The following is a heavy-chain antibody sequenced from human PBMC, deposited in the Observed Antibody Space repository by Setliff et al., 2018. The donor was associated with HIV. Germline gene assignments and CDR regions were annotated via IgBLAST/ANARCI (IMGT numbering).Heavy chain of an antibody. CDR1: GGSISSYY. J-gene: IGHJ4*02. D-gene: IGHD3-3*01. Sequence: SETLSLTCSVSGGSISSYYWSWIRQPPGRGLEWIGYIFYSGSTIYDPSLKSRVTISVDTSKNQFSLKLSSVTAADTAVYFCSRDVAPPVAGDLWSGDAYWGRGTLVTVSS. CDR3: SRDVAPPVAGDLWSGDAY. CDR2: IFYSGST. V-gene: IGHV4-59*12.